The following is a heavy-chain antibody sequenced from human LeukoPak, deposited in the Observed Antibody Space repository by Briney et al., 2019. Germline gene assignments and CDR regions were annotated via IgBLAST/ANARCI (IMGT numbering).Heavy chain of an antibody. V-gene: IGHV3-9*01. Sequence: SLRLSCAASGFTFSSYWMHWVRQAPGKGLVWVSGISWNSGSIGYADSVKGRFTISRDNAKNSLYLQMNSLRAEDTALYYCAKDITGHFDYWGQGTLVTVSS. CDR3: AKDITGHFDY. J-gene: IGHJ4*02. CDR1: GFTFSSYW. CDR2: ISWNSGSI.